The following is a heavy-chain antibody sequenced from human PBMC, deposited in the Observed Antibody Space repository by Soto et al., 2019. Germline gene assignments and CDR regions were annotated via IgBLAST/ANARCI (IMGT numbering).Heavy chain of an antibody. J-gene: IGHJ4*02. CDR1: GFTFSSYG. CDR3: VKDLESNYFDY. V-gene: IGHV3-30*18. Sequence: QVQLVESGGGVVQPGRSLRLSCAASGFTFSSYGMHWVRQAPGKGLEWVAVISYDGSNKYYADSVKGRFTISRDNSKNTLYLQMNSLRAEDTAVYYCVKDLESNYFDYWGQGTLVTVSS. D-gene: IGHD6-6*01. CDR2: ISYDGSNK.